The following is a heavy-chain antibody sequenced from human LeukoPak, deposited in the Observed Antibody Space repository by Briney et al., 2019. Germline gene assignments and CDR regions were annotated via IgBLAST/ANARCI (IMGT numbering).Heavy chain of an antibody. J-gene: IGHJ5*02. CDR2: VRRDGNEI. CDR3: ARQYYDSSGYSFDP. CDR1: GFTFSTYW. Sequence: PGGSLRLSCSASGFTFSTYWMSWVRQAPGKGLEWVANVRRDGNEIYYLDSVRGRFTISRDNAKNSLYLQMNSLRAEDTAVYYCARQYYDSSGYSFDPWGQGTLVTVSS. V-gene: IGHV3-7*01. D-gene: IGHD3-22*01.